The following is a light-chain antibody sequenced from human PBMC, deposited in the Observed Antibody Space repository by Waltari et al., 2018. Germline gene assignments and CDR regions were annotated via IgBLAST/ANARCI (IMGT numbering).Light chain of an antibody. CDR2: ATS. J-gene: IGKJ1*01. Sequence: IVLTQSTGTLSLSPGESANLSCRASQSINTFLAWYQQRPGQAPRLLIYATSSRATGIPDRFSGSGSGTDFSLTISRLEPEDFAVYFCQHYVRLPATFGQGTKVEIK. CDR3: QHYVRLPAT. CDR1: QSINTF. V-gene: IGKV3-20*01.